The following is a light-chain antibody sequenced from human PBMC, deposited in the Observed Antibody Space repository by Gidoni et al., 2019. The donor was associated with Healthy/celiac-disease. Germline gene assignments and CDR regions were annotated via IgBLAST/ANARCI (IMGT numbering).Light chain of an antibody. CDR1: QDISNY. CDR2: DSS. CDR3: QQYDNLPLT. V-gene: IGKV1-33*01. Sequence: DIKVTQSPATLSASVGDRVTITCPASQDISNYLHWYQHKPGKAPKLLIYDSSNLETGVPSMFSGSVAGTDFTFTISFLQPEDIATYYCQQYDNLPLTFGGGTKVEIK. J-gene: IGKJ4*01.